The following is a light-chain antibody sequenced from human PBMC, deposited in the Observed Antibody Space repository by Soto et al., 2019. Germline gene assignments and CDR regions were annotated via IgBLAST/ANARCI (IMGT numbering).Light chain of an antibody. V-gene: IGKV1-5*01. CDR2: DAS. CDR3: LQYSTYSGT. CDR1: QSISTW. Sequence: DIQMTQSPSTLSASVGDRVIITCRASQSISTWLAWYQQKPGKAPKLLIHDASSLESGVPSRFGGIGSGTEFTLIFRSLQPDDFATYYCLQYSTYSGTFGQGTKVDIK. J-gene: IGKJ1*01.